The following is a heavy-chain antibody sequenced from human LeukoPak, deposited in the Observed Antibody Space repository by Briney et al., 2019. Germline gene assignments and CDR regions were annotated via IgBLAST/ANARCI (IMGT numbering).Heavy chain of an antibody. V-gene: IGHV3-53*01. CDR2: IFRDGST. D-gene: IGHD3-3*01. Sequence: GGSLRLSCAVSGFNVRTNYMSWVRQAPGKGLEWVSVIFRDGSTYYGDSVRGRFSISRDNSKNMVYLQMNNLRAEDTAVYFCARDFFDFWGGSWVWGQGTLVTVSS. CDR1: GFNVRTNY. J-gene: IGHJ4*02. CDR3: ARDFFDFWGGSWV.